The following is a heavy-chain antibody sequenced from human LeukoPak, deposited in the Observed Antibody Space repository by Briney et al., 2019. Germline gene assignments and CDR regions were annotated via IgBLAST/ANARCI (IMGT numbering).Heavy chain of an antibody. CDR3: ARIGSYYDYVWGSYRLFDY. Sequence: PSETLSLTCAVYGGSFSGYYWSWIRQPPGKGLEWIGEINHSGSTNYNPSLKSRVTISVDTSKNQFSLKLSSVTAADTAVYYCARIGSYYDYVWGSYRLFDYSGQGTLVTVSS. CDR1: GGSFSGYY. CDR2: INHSGST. J-gene: IGHJ4*02. D-gene: IGHD3-16*02. V-gene: IGHV4-34*01.